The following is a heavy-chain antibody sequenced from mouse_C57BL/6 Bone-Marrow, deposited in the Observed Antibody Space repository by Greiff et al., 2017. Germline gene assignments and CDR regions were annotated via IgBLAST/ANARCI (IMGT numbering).Heavy chain of an antibody. J-gene: IGHJ1*03. CDR1: GFTFSDYG. CDR2: ISNLAYSI. CDR3: ARQDYGNYNWYFDV. Sequence: EVQRVESGGGLVQPGGSLKLSCAASGFTFSDYGMAWVRQAPRKGPEWVAFISNLAYSIYYADTVTGRFTISRENAKNTLYLEMSSLRSEDTAMYYCARQDYGNYNWYFDVWGTGTTVTVSS. D-gene: IGHD2-1*01. V-gene: IGHV5-15*01.